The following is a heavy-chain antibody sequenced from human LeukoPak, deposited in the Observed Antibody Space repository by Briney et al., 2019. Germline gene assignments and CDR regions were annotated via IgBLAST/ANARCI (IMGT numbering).Heavy chain of an antibody. Sequence: GGSLRLSCAGSGFPFSSYPISWVRQAPVKGLEWVANIKQDGSEKYYVDSVKGRFTISRDNAKNSLYLQMNSLRAEDTAVYYCARAPSRITMVRGAPPGFGYWGQGTLVTVSS. CDR3: ARAPSRITMVRGAPPGFGY. V-gene: IGHV3-7*01. J-gene: IGHJ4*02. CDR2: IKQDGSEK. D-gene: IGHD3-10*01. CDR1: GFPFSSYP.